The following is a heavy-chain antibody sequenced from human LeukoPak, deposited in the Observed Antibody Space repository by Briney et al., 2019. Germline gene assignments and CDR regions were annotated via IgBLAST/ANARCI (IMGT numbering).Heavy chain of an antibody. V-gene: IGHV3-21*01. J-gene: IGHJ6*02. CDR3: ARDRAYCGGDCYSGCCYYYYGMDV. CDR1: GFTFSSYS. D-gene: IGHD2-21*02. Sequence: GGSLRLSCAASGFTFSSYSMNWVRQAPGKGLEWVSSISSSSSYIYYADSVKGRFTISRDNAKNSLYLQMNSLRAEDTAVYYCARDRAYCGGDCYSGCCYYYYGMDVWGQGTTVTVSS. CDR2: ISSSSSYI.